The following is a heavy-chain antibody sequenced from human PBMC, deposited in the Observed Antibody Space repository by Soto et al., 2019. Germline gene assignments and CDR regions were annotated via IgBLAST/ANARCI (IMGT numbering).Heavy chain of an antibody. CDR1: GYSFTSYC. J-gene: IGHJ5*02. D-gene: IGHD2-8*01. V-gene: IGHV5-51*01. CDR3: VTPESNGWYDQ. Sequence: GESLKRSGDTSGYSFTSYCIGLVLQMPGKGLEWVGLIYPTNSDTRYSPSFQGQVTVSADKSIETAYLQWSSLKASETAMYYCVTPESNGWYDQWCQGTLVTVSS. CDR2: IYPTNSDT.